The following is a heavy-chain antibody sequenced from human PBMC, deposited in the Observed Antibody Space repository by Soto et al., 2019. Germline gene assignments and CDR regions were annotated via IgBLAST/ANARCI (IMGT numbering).Heavy chain of an antibody. Sequence: SETLSLTCGFSVGSISSINWWSWVRQAPGKGLEWLGEIYQSGTTNYNPSLKSRVTMSIDKSKNQFFLNVTSVTAADTAVYYCARNAGTYPTHPFDTWGKGTLVTVXS. CDR3: ARNAGTYPTHPFDT. CDR1: VGSISSINW. V-gene: IGHV4-4*02. J-gene: IGHJ5*02. D-gene: IGHD3-10*01. CDR2: IYQSGTT.